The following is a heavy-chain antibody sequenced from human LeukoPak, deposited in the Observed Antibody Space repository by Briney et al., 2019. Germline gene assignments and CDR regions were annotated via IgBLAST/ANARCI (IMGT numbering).Heavy chain of an antibody. CDR2: INSDGSSI. CDR3: GRGSGVADY. D-gene: IGHD7-27*01. CDR1: GFTFSRYW. Sequence: PGGSLRLSCVPSGFTFSRYWMHWVRQAPGKGLVWVSRINSDGSSITYADSVKGRFTISRDNAKNTLYLQMTSLRVEDTAVYYCGRGSGVADYWGQGALVTVSS. V-gene: IGHV3-74*03. J-gene: IGHJ4*02.